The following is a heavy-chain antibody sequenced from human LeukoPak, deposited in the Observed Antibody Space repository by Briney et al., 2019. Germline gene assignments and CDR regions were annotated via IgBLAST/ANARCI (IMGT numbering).Heavy chain of an antibody. Sequence: GGSLRLSCAASGFTVGTNYMSWVHQAPGKGLEWVSIIYSGGSTYYADSVKGRFTISRDNSKNTLYLEMNSLRAEDTAVYYCTRGSIPTVYFDYWGQGTLVTVSS. CDR1: GFTVGTNY. V-gene: IGHV3-66*02. D-gene: IGHD4-17*01. CDR3: TRGSIPTVYFDY. CDR2: IYSGGST. J-gene: IGHJ4*02.